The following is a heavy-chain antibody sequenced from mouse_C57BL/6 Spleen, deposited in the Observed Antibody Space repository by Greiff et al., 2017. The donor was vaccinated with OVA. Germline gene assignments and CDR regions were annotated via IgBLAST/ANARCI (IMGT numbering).Heavy chain of an antibody. Sequence: QVQLQQSGPELVKPGASVKISCKASGYAFSSSWMNWVKQRPGKGLEWIGRIYPGDGDTNYNGKFKGKATLTADKSSSTAYMQLSSLTSEDSAVYFCARSWLPFYAMDYWGQGTSVTVSS. D-gene: IGHD2-2*01. CDR2: IYPGDGDT. V-gene: IGHV1-82*01. CDR3: ARSWLPFYAMDY. CDR1: GYAFSSSW. J-gene: IGHJ4*01.